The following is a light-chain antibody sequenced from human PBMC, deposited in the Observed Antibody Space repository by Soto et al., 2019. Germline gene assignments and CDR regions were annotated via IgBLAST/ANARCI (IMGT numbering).Light chain of an antibody. V-gene: IGKV1-27*01. CDR3: QKYKIVPWT. CDR2: AAS. CDR1: QGIRND. Sequence: DIQMTQSPSSLSASVGDRVTITCRASQGIRNDLAWYQQKPGKVPKLLIYAASTLESGLPSRFPGGGYGTDFTLTICSLQPEDVATYYSQKYKIVPWTFGQWTKVEL. J-gene: IGKJ1*01.